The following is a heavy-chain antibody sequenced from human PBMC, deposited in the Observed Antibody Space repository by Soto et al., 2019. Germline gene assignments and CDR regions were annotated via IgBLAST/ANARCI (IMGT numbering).Heavy chain of an antibody. CDR2: ISSSSSYI. CDR3: ARDIGEMSAV. CDR1: GFTFSSST. Sequence: GSLRLSCTGPGFTFSSSTMTWVRQGPGKGLEWVSSISSSSSYIYFADSLKGRFTISRDNAKNSLYLQMNSLRAEDTAVYYCARDIGEMSAVWVQGTQVTVSS. V-gene: IGHV3-21*06. D-gene: IGHD3-10*01. J-gene: IGHJ4*02.